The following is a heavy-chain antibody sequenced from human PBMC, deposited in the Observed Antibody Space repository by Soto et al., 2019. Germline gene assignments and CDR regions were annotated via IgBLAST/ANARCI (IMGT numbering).Heavy chain of an antibody. J-gene: IGHJ6*02. D-gene: IGHD6-19*01. V-gene: IGHV1-69*01. CDR3: ARGTAVAGNYYYYYGMDV. Sequence: QVQLVQSGAEVKKPGSSVKVSCKASGGTFSSYAISWVRQAPGQGLEWMGGIIPIFGTANYAQKFQGRVTITADESTSTAYMELSSLRSEDTVVYYCARGTAVAGNYYYYYGMDVWGQGTTVTVSS. CDR1: GGTFSSYA. CDR2: IIPIFGTA.